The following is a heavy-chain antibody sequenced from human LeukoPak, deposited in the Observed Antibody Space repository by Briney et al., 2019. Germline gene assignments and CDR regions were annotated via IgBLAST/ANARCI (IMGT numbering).Heavy chain of an antibody. CDR1: GGSFSGYY. V-gene: IGHV4-34*01. CDR2: INHSGST. D-gene: IGHD3-22*01. CDR3: ATGGDDSSGYYGRGIDY. J-gene: IGHJ4*02. Sequence: SETLSLTCAVYGGSFSGYYWSWIRQPPGKGLEWIGEINHSGSTNYNPSLKSRVTISVDTSKNQFSLKLSSVTAADTAVYYCATGGDDSSGYYGRGIDYWGQGTLVTVSS.